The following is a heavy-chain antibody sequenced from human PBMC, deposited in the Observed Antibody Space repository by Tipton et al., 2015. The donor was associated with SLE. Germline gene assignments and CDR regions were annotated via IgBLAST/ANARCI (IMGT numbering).Heavy chain of an antibody. CDR2: IYYSGST. CDR1: GGSISSSSYY. Sequence: TLSLTCTVSGGSISSSSYYWGWIRQPPGKGLEWIGSIYYSGSTYYNPSLKSRVTISVDTSKNQFSLNLSSVTAADTAVYYCASSQRGGYYTTYDYWGQGTLVTVSS. V-gene: IGHV4-39*07. D-gene: IGHD3-3*01. CDR3: ASSQRGGYYTTYDY. J-gene: IGHJ4*02.